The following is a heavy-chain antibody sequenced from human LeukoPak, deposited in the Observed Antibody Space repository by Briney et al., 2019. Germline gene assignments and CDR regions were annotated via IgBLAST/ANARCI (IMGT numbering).Heavy chain of an antibody. V-gene: IGHV3-30-3*01. Sequence: GGSLRLSCAASGITFRSHAMHWVRQAPGKGLEWVAVISYDGSNKYYADSVKGRFTISRDNSKNTLYLQMNSLRAEDTAVYYCARDGLVDDYYDSSGYWFDYWGQGTLVTVSS. CDR2: ISYDGSNK. CDR3: ARDGLVDDYYDSSGYWFDY. J-gene: IGHJ4*02. D-gene: IGHD3-22*01. CDR1: GITFRSHA.